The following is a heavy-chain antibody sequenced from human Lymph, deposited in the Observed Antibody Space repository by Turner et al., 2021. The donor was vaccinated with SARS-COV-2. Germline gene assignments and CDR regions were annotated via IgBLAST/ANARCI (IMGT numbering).Heavy chain of an antibody. CDR3: ARDSSGSGTLDY. J-gene: IGHJ4*02. V-gene: IGHV3-30-3*01. CDR1: GFTFNNYP. D-gene: IGHD3-10*01. CDR2: ISYDGSNK. Sequence: QVQLVESGGGGVQPGRSQRLSCAASGFTFNNYPMHWVLQAPGKGLEWVAVISYDGSNKYYADSVKGRFTISRDNSKNTLYLQMNSLGAEDTAVYYCARDSSGSGTLDYWGQGTLVTVSS.